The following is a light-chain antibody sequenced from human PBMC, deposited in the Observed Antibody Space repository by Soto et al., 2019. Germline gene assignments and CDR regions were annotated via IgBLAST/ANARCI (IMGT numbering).Light chain of an antibody. V-gene: IGKV3-11*01. CDR2: DAS. CDR1: QSVSSY. J-gene: IGKJ4*01. CDR3: QQRRT. Sequence: EIVLTQSPATLSLSPGERATLSCRASQSVSSYLAWYQQKPGQAPRLLIYDASNRATGIPARFSGSGSGPDFTLTISSLEPEDFAVYYCQQRRTFGGGTKVEIK.